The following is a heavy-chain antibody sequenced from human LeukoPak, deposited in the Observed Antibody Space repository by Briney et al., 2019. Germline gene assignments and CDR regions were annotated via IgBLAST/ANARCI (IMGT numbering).Heavy chain of an antibody. V-gene: IGHV4-4*07. CDR3: ARVRSSSSGYYFDY. CDR2: IYTSGST. J-gene: IGHJ4*02. Sequence: PSETLSLTCTVSGGSISSYYWSWIRQPAGKGLEWIGRIYTSGSTNYNPSLKSRVTMSVDTSKNQFSLKLSSVTAADTAVYYCARVRSSSSGYYFDYWGQGTLVTVSS. D-gene: IGHD6-6*01. CDR1: GGSISSYY.